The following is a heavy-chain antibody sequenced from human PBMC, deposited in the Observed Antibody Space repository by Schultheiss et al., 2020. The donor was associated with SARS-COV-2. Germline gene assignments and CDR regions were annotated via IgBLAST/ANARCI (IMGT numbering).Heavy chain of an antibody. CDR3: ARGYSSSWWVFDY. CDR1: GGSISSYY. CDR2: IYYSGST. Sequence: SQTLSLTCTVSGGSISSYYWSWIRQPPGKGLEWIGYIYYSGSTNYNPSLKSRVTISVDTSKNQFSLKLSSVTAADTAVYYCARGYSSSWWVFDYWGQGTLVTVSS. J-gene: IGHJ4*02. V-gene: IGHV4-59*01. D-gene: IGHD6-13*01.